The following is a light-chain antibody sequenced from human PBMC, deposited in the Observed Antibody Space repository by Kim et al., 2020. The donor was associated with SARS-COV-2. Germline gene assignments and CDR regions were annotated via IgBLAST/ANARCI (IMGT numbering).Light chain of an antibody. CDR1: QDITNY. J-gene: IGKJ2*01. Sequence: SASVGDRVTITCQASQDITNYLNWYQQRPGKAPKRLIYDASSLERGVPSRFSGSGSGTDFTLTISSLQPEDIATYYCQQYNNHPYTFGRGTKLEI. CDR2: DAS. CDR3: QQYNNHPYT. V-gene: IGKV1-33*01.